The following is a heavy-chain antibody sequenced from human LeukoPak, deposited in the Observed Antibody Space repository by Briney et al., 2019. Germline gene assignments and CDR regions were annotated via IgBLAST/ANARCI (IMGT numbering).Heavy chain of an antibody. Sequence: SETLSLTCAVYGGSFSGYYWSWIRQPPGKGLEWIGEITHSGSTNFNPSLKSPVNILVATSKNQFSLKLSSVTAADTAVYYCARGHSPVTTKVSYFQHWGQGTLVTVSS. CDR1: GGSFSGYY. V-gene: IGHV4-34*01. J-gene: IGHJ1*01. D-gene: IGHD4-17*01. CDR3: ARGHSPVTTKVSYFQH. CDR2: ITHSGST.